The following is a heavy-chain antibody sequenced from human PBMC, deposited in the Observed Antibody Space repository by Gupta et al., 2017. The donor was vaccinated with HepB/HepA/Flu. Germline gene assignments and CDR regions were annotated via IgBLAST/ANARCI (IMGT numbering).Heavy chain of an antibody. Sequence: EEHLVESGGVLVMPGGSLRLSCAASGLTFSRPWLNWARQAPGKGLEWVGRIKSRTDGETTDYSTPVKGRFSISRDDSKNTVYLQMNSLTAEDTAVYYCATDDRYYEAYYFDYWGQGTPVTVS. J-gene: IGHJ4*02. CDR3: ATDDRYYEAYYFDY. CDR1: GLTFSRPW. V-gene: IGHV3-15*01. D-gene: IGHD3-22*01. CDR2: IKSRTDGETT.